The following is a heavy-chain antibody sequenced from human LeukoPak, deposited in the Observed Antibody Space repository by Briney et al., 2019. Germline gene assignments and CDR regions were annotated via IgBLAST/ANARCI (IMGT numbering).Heavy chain of an antibody. V-gene: IGHV3-7*04. CDR2: IKQDGSEK. Sequence: GGSLRLSCAASGFTFSSYWMSWVRQAPGKGLEWVANIKQDGSEKYYVDSVKGRFTISRDNAKKSLYLQMNSLRAEDTAVYYCARGPTYGWFDPWGQGTLVTVSS. J-gene: IGHJ5*02. D-gene: IGHD4-11*01. CDR3: ARGPTYGWFDP. CDR1: GFTFSSYW.